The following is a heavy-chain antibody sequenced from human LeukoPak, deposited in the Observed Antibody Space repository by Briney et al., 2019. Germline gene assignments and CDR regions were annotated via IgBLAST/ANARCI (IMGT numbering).Heavy chain of an antibody. Sequence: PSETLSLTCTVSGGSISSGGYYWSWIRQPPGKGLEWIGYICHSGSTYYNPSLKSRVTISVDRSKNQFSLKLSSVTAADTAVYYCAGDLSGSYYFDYWGQGTLVTVSS. CDR1: GGSISSGGYY. V-gene: IGHV4-30-2*01. CDR2: ICHSGST. CDR3: AGDLSGSYYFDY. D-gene: IGHD1-26*01. J-gene: IGHJ4*02.